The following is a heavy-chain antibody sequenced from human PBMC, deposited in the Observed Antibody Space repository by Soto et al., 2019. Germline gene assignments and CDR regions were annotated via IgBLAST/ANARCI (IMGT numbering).Heavy chain of an antibody. Sequence: ASVKVSCKASGGTFSSYTISWVRQAPGQGLEWMGRIIPILGIANYAQKFQGRVTITADKPTSTAYMELSSLRSEDTAVYYCARDYFVGCSGGSCNIYFDYWGQGTLVTVSS. D-gene: IGHD2-15*01. CDR3: ARDYFVGCSGGSCNIYFDY. J-gene: IGHJ4*02. V-gene: IGHV1-69*04. CDR1: GGTFSSYT. CDR2: IIPILGIA.